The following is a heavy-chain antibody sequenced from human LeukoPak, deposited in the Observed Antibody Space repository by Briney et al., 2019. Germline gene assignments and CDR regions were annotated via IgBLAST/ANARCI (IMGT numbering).Heavy chain of an antibody. J-gene: IGHJ6*02. CDR3: AREYYYGSAVYGMDV. V-gene: IGHV3-53*01. D-gene: IGHD3-10*01. CDR2: IYSGGST. CDR1: GFTFSSYG. Sequence: GGSLRLSCAASGFTFSSYGMHWVRQAPGKGLEWVAVIYSGGSTYYADSVKGRFTISRDNSKNTLYLQMNSLRAEDTAVYYCAREYYYGSAVYGMDVWGQGTTVTVSS.